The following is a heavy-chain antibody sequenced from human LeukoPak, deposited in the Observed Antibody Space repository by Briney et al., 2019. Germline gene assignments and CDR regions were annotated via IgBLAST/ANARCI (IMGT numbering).Heavy chain of an antibody. V-gene: IGHV1-8*01. J-gene: IGHJ5*02. D-gene: IGHD6-13*01. CDR2: MNPNSGNT. CDR1: GYTFTSYD. CDR3: ARRRGMRSSSWHWFDP. Sequence: ASVKVSCKASGYTFTSYDINWVRQATGQGLEWMGWMNPNSGNTGYAQKFQGRVTMTRNTSISTAYMELSSLRSEDTAVYYCARRRGMRSSSWHWFDPWGQGTLVTVSS.